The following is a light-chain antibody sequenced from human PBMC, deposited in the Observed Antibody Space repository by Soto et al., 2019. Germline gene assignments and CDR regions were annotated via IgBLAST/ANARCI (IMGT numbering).Light chain of an antibody. CDR1: QSISNW. Sequence: DIQMTQSPSTLSASVGDRVTITCRASQSISNWLAWYQQKPGKAPKLLIYEASSLESGVPSRFSGSGSGTEFTLTISSLQPDDFATYFCQESKTYSRTFGQGTEVEIK. CDR2: EAS. V-gene: IGKV1-5*03. CDR3: QESKTYSRT. J-gene: IGKJ1*01.